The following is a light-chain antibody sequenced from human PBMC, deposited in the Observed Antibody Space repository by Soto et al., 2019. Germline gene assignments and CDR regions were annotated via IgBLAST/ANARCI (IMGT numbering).Light chain of an antibody. Sequence: EIVLTQSPGTLSLSPGERATLSCRASQSINNRYLAWYQQKPGQAPRLLIYGASSRATGIPDRFIGSGSGTDFTLTISRLEPEDFAGYDCQQFGSSPGFTFGPGTKVDIK. CDR2: GAS. J-gene: IGKJ3*01. CDR3: QQFGSSPGFT. V-gene: IGKV3-20*01. CDR1: QSINNRY.